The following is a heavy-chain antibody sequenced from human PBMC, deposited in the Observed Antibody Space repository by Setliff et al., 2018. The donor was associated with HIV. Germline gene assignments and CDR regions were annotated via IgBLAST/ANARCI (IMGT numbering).Heavy chain of an antibody. CDR3: ARARFWSGYYTGDNYYYMDV. CDR1: GGSISTDY. J-gene: IGHJ6*03. Sequence: SETLSLTCTVSGGSISTDYWSWIRQPAGKGLEWIGQIYTSGSTNYNPSLKRRVTISVDTSKKQFSLKLSSVTAADTAVYYCARARFWSGYYTGDNYYYMDVWDKGTTVTVSS. V-gene: IGHV4-4*07. D-gene: IGHD3-3*01. CDR2: IYTSGST.